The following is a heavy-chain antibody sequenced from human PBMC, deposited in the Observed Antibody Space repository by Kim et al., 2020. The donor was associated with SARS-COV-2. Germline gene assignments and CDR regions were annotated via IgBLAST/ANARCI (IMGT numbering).Heavy chain of an antibody. V-gene: IGHV3-74*01. CDR1: GFTLSSNW. Sequence: GGSLRLSCAASGFTLSSNWMHWVRQAPGMGLVWISRIDPYGRSTSYADSVKGRFTISRDDAKNTLYLQMNSLRAEDTAVYHCATGFAQQPEGHSGQGTLV. CDR2: IDPYGRST. J-gene: IGHJ4*02. CDR3: ATGFAQQPEGH. D-gene: IGHD6-13*01.